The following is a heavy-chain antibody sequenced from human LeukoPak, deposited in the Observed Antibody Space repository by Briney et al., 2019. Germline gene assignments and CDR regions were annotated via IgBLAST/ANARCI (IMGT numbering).Heavy chain of an antibody. V-gene: IGHV3-11*01. CDR2: ISSSGSTI. CDR1: GFTFSDYY. CDR3: ARERGSSSWYYFDY. J-gene: IGHJ4*02. D-gene: IGHD6-13*01. Sequence: PGGSLRLSCAASGFTFSDYYMSWIRQAPGKGLEWFSYISSSGSTIYYADSVKGRFTISRDNAKNSLYLQMNSLRAEDTAVYYCARERGSSSWYYFDYWGQGTLVTVSS.